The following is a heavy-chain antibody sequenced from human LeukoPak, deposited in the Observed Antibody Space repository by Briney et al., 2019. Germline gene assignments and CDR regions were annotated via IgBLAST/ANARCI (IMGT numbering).Heavy chain of an antibody. CDR1: GFTFSNYA. CDR2: ISGSGGNT. CDR3: AKGGGYAMDV. J-gene: IGHJ6*02. D-gene: IGHD3-16*01. V-gene: IGHV3-23*01. Sequence: GGSLRLSCVASGFTFSNYAMSWVRQGPGKGLEWVSTISGSGGNTYFADSVKGRLTISRDNSKNTLYLQMNSLRAEDTAVYYCAKGGGYAMDVWGQGATVTVSS.